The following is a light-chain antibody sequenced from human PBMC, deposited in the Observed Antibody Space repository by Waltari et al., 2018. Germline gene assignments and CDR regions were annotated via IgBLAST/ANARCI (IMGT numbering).Light chain of an antibody. CDR1: SSDVGFYNF. J-gene: IGLJ3*02. CDR3: SSYTSSHTWV. CDR2: DVN. Sequence: QSALTQPASVSGSPGQSITLSCIGTSSDVGFYNFFSWYQQHPGEAPKLMIYDVNNRPSGVSSRFSGSKSGNTASLTISGLQAEDEADYYCSSYTSSHTWVFGGGTKVTVL. V-gene: IGLV2-14*03.